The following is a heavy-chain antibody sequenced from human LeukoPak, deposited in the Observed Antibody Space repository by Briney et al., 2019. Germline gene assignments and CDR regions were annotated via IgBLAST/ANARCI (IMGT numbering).Heavy chain of an antibody. CDR2: VNESGGTT. Sequence: GGSLRLSCAASGFTFSSHAMNWVRQAPGKGLEWVSSVNESGGTTHYADSVKGRFTISRDNAKNSLFLQMNSLRAEDTALYYCARGEIVGYCSGGSCYRPIDIWGQGTMVTVSS. CDR3: ARGEIVGYCSGGSCYRPIDI. J-gene: IGHJ3*02. V-gene: IGHV3-23*01. D-gene: IGHD2-15*01. CDR1: GFTFSSHA.